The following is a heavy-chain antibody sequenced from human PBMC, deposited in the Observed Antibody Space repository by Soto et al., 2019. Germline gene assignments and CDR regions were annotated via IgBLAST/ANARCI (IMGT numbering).Heavy chain of an antibody. V-gene: IGHV3-72*01. D-gene: IGHD3-10*01. CDR2: SKNKADSYTT. CDR3: TVWGSGNDFGAA. J-gene: IGHJ4*02. Sequence: EVQLVESGGGLVQPGGSLRLSCAASGFTFSDHYMDWVRQAPGKGLEWVGRSKNKADSYTTEYAASVKGRFTISRDGSKHSLFLQMTSMKKEDTDVYYCTVWGSGNDFGAAWGQGILVTVSS. CDR1: GFTFSDHY.